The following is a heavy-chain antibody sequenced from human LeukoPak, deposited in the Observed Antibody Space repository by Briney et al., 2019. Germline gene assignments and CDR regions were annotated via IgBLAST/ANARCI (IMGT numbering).Heavy chain of an antibody. V-gene: IGHV3-30*18. CDR1: GFNLNSYG. J-gene: IGHJ4*02. CDR2: ISYEGSDT. Sequence: PGGSLRLSCEASGFNLNSYGMHWVRQAPGKGLEWVAGISYEGSDTFYADSLEGRFTISRDTSKNTLYLELNSLRIEDTAVYYCAKDLYRSTTGWPGLYWGQGTLVTVSS. CDR3: AKDLYRSTTGWPGLY. D-gene: IGHD1-1*01.